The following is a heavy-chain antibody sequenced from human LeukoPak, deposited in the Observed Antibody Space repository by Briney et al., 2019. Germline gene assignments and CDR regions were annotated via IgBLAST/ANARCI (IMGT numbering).Heavy chain of an antibody. CDR2: IYHSGST. Sequence: SQTLSLTCAVSGGSISSGGYSWSWIRQPPGKGLEWIGYIYHSGSTYYNPSLKSRVTISVDRPKNQFSLKLSSVTAADTAVYYCASVDTAMASWGQGTLVTVSS. D-gene: IGHD5-18*01. CDR3: ASVDTAMAS. J-gene: IGHJ4*02. CDR1: GGSISSGGYS. V-gene: IGHV4-30-2*01.